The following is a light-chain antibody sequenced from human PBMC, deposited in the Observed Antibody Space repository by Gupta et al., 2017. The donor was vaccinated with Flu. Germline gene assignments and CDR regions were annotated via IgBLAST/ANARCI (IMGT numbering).Light chain of an antibody. CDR3: TRTASRGEHVI. J-gene: IGLJ2*01. CDR1: SLRTLY. Sequence: SSELTQDPVVSVALGQTFSITCQGDSLRTLYTSWYQQKPGQAPIPVIDDRGDRPHGITDRLSGYTPGNNPSCQINGATAEDEADEYGTRTASRGEHVIVGGGTNLTVL. CDR2: DRG. V-gene: IGLV3-19*01.